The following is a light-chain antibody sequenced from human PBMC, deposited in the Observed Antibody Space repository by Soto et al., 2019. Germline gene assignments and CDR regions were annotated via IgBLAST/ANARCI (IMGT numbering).Light chain of an antibody. CDR1: QSVSTN. CDR2: GAS. V-gene: IGKV3-15*01. CDR3: HQYNDGPGGT. J-gene: IGKJ1*01. Sequence: EIVMTQSPATLYVSPGERAILSCRASQSVSTNLAWYQQKPGQAPRLLIFGASSRAPGIPVRFSGSGSGRQFTLPLSVLESEDFAVYHCHQYNDGPGGTFGQGTKVGIK.